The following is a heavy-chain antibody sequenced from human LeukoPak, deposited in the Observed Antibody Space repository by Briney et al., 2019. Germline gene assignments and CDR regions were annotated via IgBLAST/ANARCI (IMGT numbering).Heavy chain of an antibody. D-gene: IGHD2-2*01. Sequence: SETLSLTCAVSDYSINSGHYWGWSRQPPGKGLEWIWSIYHSVRTYYNPSLKSRVTTSVDTSKNQFSLKLTSVTAADTAVYYCASHASPDIVIVPAATFDYWGQGTLVTVSS. CDR2: IYHSVRT. V-gene: IGHV4-38-2*01. CDR3: ASHASPDIVIVPAATFDY. J-gene: IGHJ4*02. CDR1: DYSINSGHY.